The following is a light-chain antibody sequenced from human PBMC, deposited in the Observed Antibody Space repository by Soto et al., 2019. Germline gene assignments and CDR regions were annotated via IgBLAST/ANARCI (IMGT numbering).Light chain of an antibody. Sequence: DIQMTQSPASVSASVGDRVTMSCRASQSISSWLAWYQQKPGKGPKLLIYGASSLQSGVPSRFSGSGSGTDFTLTIISLHPEVFATHFCHQADSFPFTFGPGTKVVTK. CDR2: GAS. CDR3: HQADSFPFT. J-gene: IGKJ3*01. CDR1: QSISSW. V-gene: IGKV1-12*01.